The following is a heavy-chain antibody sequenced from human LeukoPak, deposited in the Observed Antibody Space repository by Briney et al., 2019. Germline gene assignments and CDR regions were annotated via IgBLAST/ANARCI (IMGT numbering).Heavy chain of an antibody. CDR2: INHSGST. J-gene: IGHJ6*03. D-gene: IGHD6-13*01. V-gene: IGHV4-34*01. CDR1: GGSFSGYY. CDR3: AGRTGIAAAGAYYYYYYMDV. Sequence: KTSETLSLTCAVYGGSFSGYYWSWIRQPPGKGLEWIGEINHSGSTNYNPSLKSRVTISVDTSKNQFSLKLSSVTAADTAVYYCAGRTGIAAAGAYYYYYYMDVWGKGTTVTISS.